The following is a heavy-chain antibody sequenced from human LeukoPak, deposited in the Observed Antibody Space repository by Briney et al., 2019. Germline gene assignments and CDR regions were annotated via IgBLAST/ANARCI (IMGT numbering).Heavy chain of an antibody. Sequence: PSETLSLTCPVSGGSISSYYWSWIRQTPGKGLEWIGYIYYSGSTNYNPSLKSRVTISVDTSKNQFSLKMSSVTAADTAVYFCARGGPPGYYYDYYMDVWGKGTTVTISS. CDR2: IYYSGST. CDR1: GGSISSYY. J-gene: IGHJ6*03. CDR3: ARGGPPGYYYDYYMDV. V-gene: IGHV4-59*01.